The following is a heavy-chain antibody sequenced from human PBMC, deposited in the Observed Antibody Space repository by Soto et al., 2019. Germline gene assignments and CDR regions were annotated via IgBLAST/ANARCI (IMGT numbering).Heavy chain of an antibody. Sequence: EVQLVQSGAEVKKPGATVKISCKVSGFKFIDYYLYWVQQAPGKALEWMGRVDPEDGETVYSEKFQGRLTITADTSIDIAHMELSGLRSEDTAVYFCATTTAVIVAQGPMDVWGQGTTVIVSS. CDR3: ATTTAVIVAQGPMDV. D-gene: IGHD2-21*01. CDR1: GFKFIDYY. J-gene: IGHJ6*02. V-gene: IGHV1-69-2*01. CDR2: VDPEDGET.